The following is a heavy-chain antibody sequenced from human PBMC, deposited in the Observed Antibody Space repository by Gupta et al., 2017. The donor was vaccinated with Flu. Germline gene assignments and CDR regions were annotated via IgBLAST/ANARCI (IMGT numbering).Heavy chain of an antibody. V-gene: IGHV3-64D*06. J-gene: IGHJ4*02. Sequence: VSAISSNGGSTYYADSVKGRFTISRDNSKNTLYLQMSSLRAEDTAVYYCVKGGYGGKTPVLGYWGQGTLVTVSS. CDR3: VKGGYGGKTPVLGY. D-gene: IGHD5-12*01. CDR2: ISSNGGST.